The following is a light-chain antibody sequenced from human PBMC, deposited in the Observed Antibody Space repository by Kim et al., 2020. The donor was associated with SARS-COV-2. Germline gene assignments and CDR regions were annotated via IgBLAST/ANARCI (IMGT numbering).Light chain of an antibody. CDR1: QSVDSNY. V-gene: IGKV3-20*01. Sequence: EILLTQSPGTLSLSPGDRATLSCRASQSVDSNYLAWYQQKPGQAPRLLIYLASRRATGIADRFSGSGSGTDFTLTITRLEPEDVAMYYCQQYGSSPWTFGQGTEVEIK. CDR2: LAS. CDR3: QQYGSSPWT. J-gene: IGKJ1*01.